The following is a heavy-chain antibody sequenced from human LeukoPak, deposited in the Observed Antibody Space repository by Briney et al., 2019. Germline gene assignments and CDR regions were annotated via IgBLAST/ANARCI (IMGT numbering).Heavy chain of an antibody. J-gene: IGHJ3*02. CDR3: ARQSSSMIVVVMGAFDI. V-gene: IGHV4-39*01. CDR2: IYYSGST. CDR1: GGSISSSSYY. D-gene: IGHD3-22*01. Sequence: SETLSLTCTVSGGSISSSSYYWGWIRQPPGEGLEWIGSIYYSGSTYYNPSLKSRVTISVDTSKNQFSLKLSSVTAADTAVYYCARQSSSMIVVVMGAFDIWGQGTMVTVSS.